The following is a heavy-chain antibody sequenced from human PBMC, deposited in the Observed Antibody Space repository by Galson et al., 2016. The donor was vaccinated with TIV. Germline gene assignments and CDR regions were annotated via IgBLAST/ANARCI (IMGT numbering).Heavy chain of an antibody. V-gene: IGHV3-30*02. CDR2: VRYDGSHK. Sequence: SLRLSCAASGFTFSTYVMHWVRQAPGKGLEWVAFVRYDGSHKNYADSVKGRFTISRDNSKYTLYLQMNSLRAEDTAVYYCAKGMAIFGVIPPWGGMDVWGKGTTVTVSS. J-gene: IGHJ6*04. CDR3: AKGMAIFGVIPPWGGMDV. CDR1: GFTFSTYV. D-gene: IGHD3-3*01.